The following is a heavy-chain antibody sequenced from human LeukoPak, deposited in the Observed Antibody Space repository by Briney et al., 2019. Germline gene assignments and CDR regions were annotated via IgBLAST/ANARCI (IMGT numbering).Heavy chain of an antibody. CDR1: GGTFSSYA. Sequence: GSSVKVSCKASGGTFSSYAISWVRQAPGQGLEWMGWINPNSGDTDYAQRFQGRVTMTRDTSISTAYMELSRLTSDDTAIYYCARAVPTVTDFDYWGQGTLVTVSS. D-gene: IGHD4-17*01. CDR2: INPNSGDT. J-gene: IGHJ4*02. V-gene: IGHV1-2*02. CDR3: ARAVPTVTDFDY.